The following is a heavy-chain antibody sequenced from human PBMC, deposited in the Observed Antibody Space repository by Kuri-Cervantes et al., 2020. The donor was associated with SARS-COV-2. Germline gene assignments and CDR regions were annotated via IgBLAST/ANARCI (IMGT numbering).Heavy chain of an antibody. CDR1: GYSISSGGYS. CDR3: VAAILGVDTGYFQH. V-gene: IGHV4-30-2*01. D-gene: IGHD3-3*01. Sequence: SQTLSLTCAVSGYSISSGGYSWSWVRQPPGKGLEWIGSIYQAGSTFYNPSLKSRVSISLDRSKNQYSLNLSSVTAADTAVYYCVAAILGVDTGYFQHWGQGNLVTVSS. CDR2: IYQAGST. J-gene: IGHJ1*01.